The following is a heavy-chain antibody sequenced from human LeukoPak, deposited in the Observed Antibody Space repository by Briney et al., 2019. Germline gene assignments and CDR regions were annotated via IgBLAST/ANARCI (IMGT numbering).Heavy chain of an antibody. V-gene: IGHV3-23*01. D-gene: IGHD1-7*01. CDR2: ISGSGGGT. CDR3: AKDRGNYEYSFDY. J-gene: IGHJ4*02. CDR1: GFTFSSYA. Sequence: GGSLRLSCAASGFTFSSYAMIGVRQAPGKGLEWVSVISGSGGGTNYADSVKGRFTISRDKSKNTLFLQMNSLRAEDTAIYYCAKDRGNYEYSFDYWGQGTLVTVSS.